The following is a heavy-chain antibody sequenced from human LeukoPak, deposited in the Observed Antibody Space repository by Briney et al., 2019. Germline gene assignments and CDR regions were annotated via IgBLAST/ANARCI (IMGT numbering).Heavy chain of an antibody. Sequence: GGSLRLSCAASGFTFSSYSMNWVRQAPGKGLEWVSSISSSSSYIYYADSVKGRFTISRDNAKNSLYLQMNSLRAEDTAVYYCARDGGRVLWFGELYYFDYWGQGTLVTVSS. V-gene: IGHV3-21*01. CDR1: GFTFSSYS. J-gene: IGHJ4*02. CDR3: ARDGGRVLWFGELYYFDY. CDR2: ISSSSSYI. D-gene: IGHD3-10*01.